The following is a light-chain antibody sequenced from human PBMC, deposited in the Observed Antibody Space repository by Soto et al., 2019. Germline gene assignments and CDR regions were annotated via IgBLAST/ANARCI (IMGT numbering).Light chain of an antibody. J-gene: IGLJ2*01. CDR1: NSNVGHFNL. CDR3: ASYEAL. CDR2: ENV. Sequence: QSALTQPASVSASPGQSITISCTGTNSNVGHFNLVSWYQQHPGKAPQLIIYENVKRPSGVSDRFSGSKSGSTASLTISGLQAEDEADYYCASYEALFGAGTKLTVL. V-gene: IGLV2-23*01.